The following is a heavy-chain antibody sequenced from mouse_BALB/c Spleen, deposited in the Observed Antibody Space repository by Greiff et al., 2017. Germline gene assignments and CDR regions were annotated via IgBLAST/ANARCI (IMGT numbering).Heavy chain of an antibody. V-gene: IGHV6-6*02. CDR2: IRLKSNNYAT. CDR1: GFTFSNYW. CDR3: TIYYDYDYYAMDY. Sequence: EVQLVESGGGLVQPGGSMKLSCVASGFTFSNYWMNWVRQSPEKGLEWVAEIRLKSNNYATHYAESVKGRFTISRDDSKSSVYLQMNNLRAEDTGIYYCTIYYDYDYYAMDYWGQGTSVTVSS. J-gene: IGHJ4*01. D-gene: IGHD2-4*01.